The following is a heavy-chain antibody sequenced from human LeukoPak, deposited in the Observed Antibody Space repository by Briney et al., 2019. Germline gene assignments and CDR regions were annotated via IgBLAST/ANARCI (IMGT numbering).Heavy chain of an antibody. V-gene: IGHV4-59*08. Sequence: SETLTLTCTVSGGSISSYYWSWIRQTPGKGLEWIGDIDYSGGTNYNPSLKSRVTISVGTSKNHFSLKLSSVTAADTAVYYCAGRGQRYFRDWGQGTLVTVSS. CDR3: AGRGQRYFRD. D-gene: IGHD3-9*01. J-gene: IGHJ1*01. CDR1: GGSISSYY. CDR2: IDYSGGT.